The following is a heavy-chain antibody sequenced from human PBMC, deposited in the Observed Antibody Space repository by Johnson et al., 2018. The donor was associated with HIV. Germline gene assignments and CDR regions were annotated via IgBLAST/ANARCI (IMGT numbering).Heavy chain of an antibody. CDR1: GFTFSSYA. V-gene: IGHV3-33*08. J-gene: IGHJ3*02. CDR3: ARASVQRELRDYEAFDI. CDR2: IYYDGSNK. Sequence: QMMLVESGGGVVQPGKSLRLSCAASGFTFSSYAMHWVRQAPGKGLEWVAVIYYDGSNKYYADSVKGRFTISRDNSKNTLYLQMNGLRAEDTALYYGARASVQRELRDYEAFDIWGQGTMVTVSS. D-gene: IGHD1-26*01.